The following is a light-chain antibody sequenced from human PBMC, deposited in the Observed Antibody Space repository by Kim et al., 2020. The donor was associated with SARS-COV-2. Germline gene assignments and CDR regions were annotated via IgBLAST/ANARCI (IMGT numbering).Light chain of an antibody. CDR2: AAS. V-gene: IGKV1-39*01. CDR1: QNITIY. CDR3: QQSYSTPLT. J-gene: IGKJ4*01. Sequence: AFVGDRVTITCRASQNITIYLNWYQQKPGKAPKLLIYAASFLQDGVPSRFSGSGSGTDFTLTISSLQPEDFATYFCQQSYSTPLTFGGGTKVDIK.